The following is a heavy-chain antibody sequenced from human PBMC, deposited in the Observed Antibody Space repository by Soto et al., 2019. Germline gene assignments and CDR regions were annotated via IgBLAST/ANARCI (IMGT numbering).Heavy chain of an antibody. CDR2: IYHSGST. CDR3: ARLFAGYYDSSGYHFDY. Sequence: SETLSLTCAVSGGSISSGGYSWSWIRQPPGKGLEWIGYIYHSGSTYYNPSLKSRVTISVDTSKNQFSLKLSSVTAADTAVYYCARLFAGYYDSSGYHFDYWGQGTLVTVSS. V-gene: IGHV4-30-2*03. CDR1: GGSISSGGYS. J-gene: IGHJ4*02. D-gene: IGHD3-22*01.